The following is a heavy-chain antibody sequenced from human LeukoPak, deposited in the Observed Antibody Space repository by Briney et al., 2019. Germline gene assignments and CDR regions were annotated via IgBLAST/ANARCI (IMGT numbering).Heavy chain of an antibody. CDR3: ARGKEEAVAGYYYYYSMEV. Sequence: GGSLRPSCAASGFTVSSNYMSWVRQAPGKGLEWVSVIYSGGSTYYADSVKGRFTISRDNSKNTLYLQMHSLRTEDTAVYYCARGKEEAVAGYYYYYSMEVRGQGATVTASS. V-gene: IGHV3-53*01. CDR1: GFTVSSNY. J-gene: IGHJ6*01. CDR2: IYSGGST. D-gene: IGHD6-19*01.